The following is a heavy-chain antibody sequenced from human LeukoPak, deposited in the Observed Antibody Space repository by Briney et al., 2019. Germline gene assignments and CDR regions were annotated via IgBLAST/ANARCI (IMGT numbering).Heavy chain of an antibody. Sequence: SETLSLTXAVYGGSLSGCHWSWSRQPPGKGLEWIGEINQYGGTNYNPSLKSRVTISLDTSNNQFSLKLTSVTAADTAVYYCARKSSSWSTLYYFDYWGQGALVTVSS. J-gene: IGHJ4*02. CDR3: ARKSSSWSTLYYFDY. D-gene: IGHD6-13*01. V-gene: IGHV4-34*01. CDR2: INQYGGT. CDR1: GGSLSGCH.